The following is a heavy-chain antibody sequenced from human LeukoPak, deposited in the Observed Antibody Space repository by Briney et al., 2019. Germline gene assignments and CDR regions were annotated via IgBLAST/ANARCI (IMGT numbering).Heavy chain of an antibody. CDR1: GGSFSGYY. CDR3: ASEAYSSSWAY. Sequence: TTSETLSLTCAVYGGSFSGYYWSWIRQPPGKGLEWIGEINHSGSTNYNPSLKSRVTISVDTSKNQFSLKLSSVTAADTAVYYCASEAYSSSWAYWGQGTLVTVSS. J-gene: IGHJ4*02. V-gene: IGHV4-34*01. D-gene: IGHD6-13*01. CDR2: INHSGST.